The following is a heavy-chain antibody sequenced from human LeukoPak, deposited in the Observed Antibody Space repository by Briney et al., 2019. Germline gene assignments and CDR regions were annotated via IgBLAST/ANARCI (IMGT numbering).Heavy chain of an antibody. D-gene: IGHD4-23*01. Sequence: GGSLRLSCAASGFTFSNYWISWVRQAPGKGLEWVANINQDGGEKYYVDSVKGRFTISRDNAKNPLYLQMNSLRAEDTAVYYCAISSPVATVGYWGQGTLVTVSS. CDR2: INQDGGEK. J-gene: IGHJ4*02. V-gene: IGHV3-7*01. CDR1: GFTFSNYW. CDR3: AISSPVATVGY.